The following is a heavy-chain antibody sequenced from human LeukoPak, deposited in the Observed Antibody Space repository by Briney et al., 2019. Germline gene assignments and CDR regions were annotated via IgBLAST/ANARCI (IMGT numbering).Heavy chain of an antibody. CDR3: ARVHCSGGSCYHDY. Sequence: QTGGSLRLSCAASGFTFSSYWMSWVRQAPGKGLEWVSYISSSGSTIYYADSVKGRFTISRDNAKNSLYLQMNSLRAEDTAVYYCARVHCSGGSCYHDYWGQGTLVTVSS. CDR1: GFTFSSYW. V-gene: IGHV3-48*04. CDR2: ISSSGSTI. D-gene: IGHD2-15*01. J-gene: IGHJ4*02.